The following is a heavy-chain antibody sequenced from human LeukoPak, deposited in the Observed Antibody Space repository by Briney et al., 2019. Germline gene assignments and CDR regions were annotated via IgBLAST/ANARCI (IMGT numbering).Heavy chain of an antibody. CDR3: ARDPHYDFWSGYSGCFDY. CDR2: ISYDGSNK. CDR1: GFTFSSYG. V-gene: IGHV3-30*03. Sequence: PGRSLRLSCAASGFTFSSYGMHWVRQAPGKGLEWVAVISYDGSNKYYADSVKGRFTISRDNSKNTLYLQMNSLRAEDTAVYYCARDPHYDFWSGYSGCFDYWGQGTLVTVSS. J-gene: IGHJ4*02. D-gene: IGHD3-3*01.